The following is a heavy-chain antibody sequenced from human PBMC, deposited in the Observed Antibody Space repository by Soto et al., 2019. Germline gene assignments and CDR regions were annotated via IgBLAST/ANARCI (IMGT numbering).Heavy chain of an antibody. CDR1: GGSFSGHY. CDR2: INHSGST. CDR3: ARGRVTAAPRVYMDV. D-gene: IGHD6-13*01. Sequence: QAQLQQWGAGLLKPSETLSLTCAVYGGSFSGHYWTWIRHAPGKGLEWIGEINHSGSTNYNPSLKSRVTLSLDTSKNQCSLKLNPVTAADTAVYYCARGRVTAAPRVYMDVWSKGTRATVSS. J-gene: IGHJ6*03. V-gene: IGHV4-34*01.